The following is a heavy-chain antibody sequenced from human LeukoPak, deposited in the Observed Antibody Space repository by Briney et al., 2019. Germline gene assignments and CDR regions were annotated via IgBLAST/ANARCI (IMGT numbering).Heavy chain of an antibody. CDR2: ISAYNGNT. CDR1: GYTFISYG. V-gene: IGHV1-18*01. Sequence: ASVKVYCKASGYTFISYGIRWVRQAPGQGLEWMGWISAYNGNTNYAQKLQGRVTMTKDTSTRTAYMELRSLRSDDTAVYYCAREKWEDSSGYYLVYWGQGTLVTVSS. CDR3: AREKWEDSSGYYLVY. J-gene: IGHJ4*02. D-gene: IGHD3-22*01.